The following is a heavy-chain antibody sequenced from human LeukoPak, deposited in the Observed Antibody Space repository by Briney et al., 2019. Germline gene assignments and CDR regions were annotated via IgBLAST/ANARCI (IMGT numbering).Heavy chain of an antibody. CDR2: IYPGDSDT. Sequence: ETLSLTCTVSGGSLSSYYWSWIRQPPGKGLEWMGIIYPGDSDTRYSPSFQGQVTISADKSIRTAYLQWSSLKASDTAMYYCARRTPVDYYDSSGYIDYWGQGTLVTVSS. J-gene: IGHJ4*02. D-gene: IGHD3-22*01. CDR1: GGSLSSYY. V-gene: IGHV5-51*01. CDR3: ARRTPVDYYDSSGYIDY.